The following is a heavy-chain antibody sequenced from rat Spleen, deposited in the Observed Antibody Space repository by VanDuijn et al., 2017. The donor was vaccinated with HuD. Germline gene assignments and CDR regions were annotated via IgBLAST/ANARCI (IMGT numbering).Heavy chain of an antibody. CDR1: GFTFSNYD. J-gene: IGHJ4*01. D-gene: IGHD1-12*03. CDR2: ISTGSGT. V-gene: IGHV5S23*01. CDR3: ARHHYDGYYHGPVLGVMDA. Sequence: EVQLVESGGRLVQPGNSLKLSCAASGFTFSNYDMAWVRQAPTKGLEWVASISTGSGTYYRDSVKGRFTISRDNAESTLYLQMDSLRSEDTASYYCARHHYDGYYHGPVLGVMDAWGQGASVTVSS.